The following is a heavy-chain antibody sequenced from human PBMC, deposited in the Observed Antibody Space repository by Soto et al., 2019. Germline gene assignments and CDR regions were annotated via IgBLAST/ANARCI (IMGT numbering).Heavy chain of an antibody. CDR1: GFAFSSYS. J-gene: IGHJ6*02. D-gene: IGHD3-3*01. V-gene: IGHV3-21*01. Sequence: GGSLRLSCAASGFAFSSYSMNWFRQAPGKGLEWVSSISSSSSYIYYADSVKGRFTISRDNAKNSLYLQMNSLRAEDTAVYYCARGLLRYYDFWSGYYENGMDVWGQGTTVTVSS. CDR3: ARGLLRYYDFWSGYYENGMDV. CDR2: ISSSSSYI.